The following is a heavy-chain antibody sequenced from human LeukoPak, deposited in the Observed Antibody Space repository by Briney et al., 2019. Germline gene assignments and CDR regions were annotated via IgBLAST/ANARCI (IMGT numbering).Heavy chain of an antibody. J-gene: IGHJ5*02. CDR2: ISGSGGST. Sequence: GGSLRLSCAASGFTFSSYAMSWVRQAPGKGLEWVSAISGSGGSTYYADSVKGRFTISRDNSKNTLYLQMNSPRAEDTAVYYCAKGIWFGELFPIDPWGQGTLVTVSS. V-gene: IGHV3-23*01. D-gene: IGHD3-10*01. CDR1: GFTFSSYA. CDR3: AKGIWFGELFPIDP.